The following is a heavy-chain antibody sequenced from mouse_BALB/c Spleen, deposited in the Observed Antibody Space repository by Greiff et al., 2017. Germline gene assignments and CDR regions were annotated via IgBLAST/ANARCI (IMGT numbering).Heavy chain of an antibody. CDR2: INPSNGGT. CDR3: TRWNDYDEYFDV. J-gene: IGHJ1*01. D-gene: IGHD2-4*01. Sequence: QVHVKQSGAELVKPGASVKLSCKASGYTFTSYYMYWVKQRPGQGLEWIGGINPSNGGTNFNEKFKSKATLTVDKSSSTAYMQLSSLTSEDSAVYYCTRWNDYDEYFDVWGAGTTVTVSS. CDR1: GYTFTSYY. V-gene: IGHV1S81*02.